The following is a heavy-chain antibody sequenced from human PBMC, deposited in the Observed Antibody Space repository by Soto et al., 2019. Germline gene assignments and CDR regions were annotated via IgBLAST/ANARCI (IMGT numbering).Heavy chain of an antibody. Sequence: TSETLSLTRNVSGASISSYNYWGWFRQPQRGGVEWRIGYIYYSGSTYYNPSLKSRVTISVDTSKNQFSLKLSSVTAADTAVYYCARSGYSYGPNPLLYWGQGTLVTVSS. CDR3: ARSGYSYGPNPLLY. V-gene: IGHV4-31*03. CDR1: GASISSYNY. CDR2: IYYSGST. J-gene: IGHJ4*02. D-gene: IGHD5-18*01.